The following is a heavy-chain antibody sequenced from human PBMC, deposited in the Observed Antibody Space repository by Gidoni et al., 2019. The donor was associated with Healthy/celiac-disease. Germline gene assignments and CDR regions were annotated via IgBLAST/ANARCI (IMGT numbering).Heavy chain of an antibody. J-gene: IGHJ3*02. CDR1: GFTFRSYS. CDR2: ISSSSSYI. D-gene: IGHD4-17*01. Sequence: EVQLVESGGGLVKPGGSLRLSCAASGFTFRSYSMNWVRQAPGKGLEWVSSISSSSSYIYYADSVKGRFTISRDNAKNSLYLQMNSLRAEDTAVYYCARDTDYDDAFDIWGQGTMVTVSS. CDR3: ARDTDYDDAFDI. V-gene: IGHV3-21*01.